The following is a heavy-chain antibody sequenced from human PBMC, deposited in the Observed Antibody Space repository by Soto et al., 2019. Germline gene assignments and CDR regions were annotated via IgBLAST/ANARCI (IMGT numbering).Heavy chain of an antibody. CDR3: ARGIWTMAREAYYFDC. CDR2: INAGNGHT. J-gene: IGHJ4*02. Sequence: ASVKVSCKASGYTFTNYAMQWVRQAPGQRLEWMGWINAGNGHTKYSQNFQGRVTITRDTSASTAYMELSSLISEDAAVYYCARGIWTMAREAYYFDCWGQGSLVTVSS. V-gene: IGHV1-3*01. CDR1: GYTFTNYA. D-gene: IGHD3-10*01.